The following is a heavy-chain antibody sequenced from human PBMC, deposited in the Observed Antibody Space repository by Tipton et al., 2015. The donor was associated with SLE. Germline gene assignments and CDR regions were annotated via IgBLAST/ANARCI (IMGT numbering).Heavy chain of an antibody. CDR1: GGSISSYY. J-gene: IGHJ3*02. V-gene: IGHV4-59*08. CDR2: IYYSGST. D-gene: IGHD3-22*01. Sequence: TLSLTCTVSGGSISSYYWSWIRQPPGKGLEWIGYIYYSGSTNYNPSLKSRVTISVDTSKNQFSLKLSSVTAADTAVYYCARPIPNDSSGYGAFDIWGQGTMVTVSS. CDR3: ARPIPNDSSGYGAFDI.